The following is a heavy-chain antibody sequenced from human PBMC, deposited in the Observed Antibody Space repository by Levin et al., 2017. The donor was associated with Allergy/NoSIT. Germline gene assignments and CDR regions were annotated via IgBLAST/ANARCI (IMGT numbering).Heavy chain of an antibody. V-gene: IGHV4-39*07. J-gene: IGHJ4*02. Sequence: TSQTLSLTCTVSGGSISSSSYYWGWIRQPPGKGLEWIGSIYYSGSTYYNPSLKSRVTISVDTSKNQFSLKLSSVTAADTAVYYCASNHLDQWVASYFDYWGQGTLVTVSS. D-gene: IGHD1-26*01. CDR2: IYYSGST. CDR1: GGSISSSSYY. CDR3: ASNHLDQWVASYFDY.